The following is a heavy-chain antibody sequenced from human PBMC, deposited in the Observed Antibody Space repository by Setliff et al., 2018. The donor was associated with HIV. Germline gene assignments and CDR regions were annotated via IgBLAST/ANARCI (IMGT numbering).Heavy chain of an antibody. Sequence: GGSLRLSCAASGFTFSSYEMNWVRQAPGKGLEWVSYISSSGSTIYYADSVKGRFTISRDNAKNSLYLQMNSLRAEDTAVYYCARDRGYCSGGSCHFDYWGQGTLVTVSS. V-gene: IGHV3-48*03. CDR3: ARDRGYCSGGSCHFDY. CDR1: GFTFSSYE. CDR2: ISSSGSTI. D-gene: IGHD2-15*01. J-gene: IGHJ4*02.